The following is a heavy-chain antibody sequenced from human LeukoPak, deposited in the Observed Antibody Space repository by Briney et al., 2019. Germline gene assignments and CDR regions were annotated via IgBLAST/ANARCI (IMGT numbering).Heavy chain of an antibody. J-gene: IGHJ4*02. CDR2: ISGSGGST. CDR3: AKSSGFGGLFDS. V-gene: IGHV3-23*01. Sequence: GGSLRLSCAASGFTFSSYAMTWVRQAPGKGLEWVSAISGSGGSTYYADSVKGRFTISRDVSKNTLYLQLDSLRPEDTALYFCAKSSGFGGLFDSWGQGTRVIVSS. D-gene: IGHD3-10*01. CDR1: GFTFSSYA.